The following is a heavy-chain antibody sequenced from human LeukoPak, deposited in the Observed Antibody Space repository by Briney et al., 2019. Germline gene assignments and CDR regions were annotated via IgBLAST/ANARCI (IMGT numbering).Heavy chain of an antibody. CDR2: ISGSGGST. V-gene: IGHV3-23*01. Sequence: GGSLRLSCAASGFTFSSYAMSWVRQAPGKGLEWVSAISGSGGSTYYADSVKGRFTISRDNAKNSLYLQMNSLRAEDTAVYYCARGGSGSYYTIFDYWGQGTLVTVSS. J-gene: IGHJ4*02. CDR3: ARGGSGSYYTIFDY. CDR1: GFTFSSYA. D-gene: IGHD3-10*01.